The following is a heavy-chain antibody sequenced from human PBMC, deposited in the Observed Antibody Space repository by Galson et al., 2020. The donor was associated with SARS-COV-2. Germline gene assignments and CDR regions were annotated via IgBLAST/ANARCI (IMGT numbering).Heavy chain of an antibody. CDR2: IWYDGSNK. CDR3: AREEDIVVVPAAMDYYYYYGMDV. J-gene: IGHJ6*02. CDR1: GFTFSSYG. V-gene: IGHV3-33*01. D-gene: IGHD2-2*01. Sequence: GGSLRLSCAASGFTFSSYGMHWVRQAPGKGLEWVAVIWYDGSNKYYADSVKGRFTISRDNSKNTLYLQMNSLRAEDTAVYYCAREEDIVVVPAAMDYYYYYGMDVWGQGTTVTVSS.